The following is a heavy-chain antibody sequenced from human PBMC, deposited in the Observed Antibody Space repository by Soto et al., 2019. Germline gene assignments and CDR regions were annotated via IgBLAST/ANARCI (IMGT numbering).Heavy chain of an antibody. V-gene: IGHV3-53*02. J-gene: IGHJ6*02. Sequence: EVQLVETGGGLIQPGWSLRLSCAASGFNVSSNYMSWVRQAPGKGLEWVSVIYSGGSTYYADSVKGRFTISRDNSKNALYLQMNSLRAEDTAVYYCASYYYYGMDVWGQGTTVTVSS. CDR3: ASYYYYGMDV. CDR2: IYSGGST. CDR1: GFNVSSNY.